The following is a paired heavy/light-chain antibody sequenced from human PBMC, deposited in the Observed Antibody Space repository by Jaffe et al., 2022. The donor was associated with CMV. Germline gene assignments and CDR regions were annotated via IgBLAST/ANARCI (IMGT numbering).Heavy chain of an antibody. Sequence: EVQLLESGGGLVQPGGSLRLSCAASGFTFSSYAMSWVRQAPGKGLEWVSAISGSGGSTYYADSVKGRFTISRDNSKNTLYLQMNSLRAEDTAVYYCAKDQTSSLRLGELSFRYYYYGMDVWGQGTTVTVSS. J-gene: IGHJ6*02. D-gene: IGHD3-16*02. V-gene: IGHV3-23*01. CDR2: ISGSGGST. CDR1: GFTFSSYA. CDR3: AKDQTSSLRLGELSFRYYYYGMDV.
Light chain of an antibody. V-gene: IGKV3-20*01. J-gene: IGKJ5*01. CDR3: QQYGSSPWIT. CDR2: GAS. CDR1: QSVSSSY. Sequence: EIVLTQSPGTLSLSPGERATLSCRASQSVSSSYLAWYQQKPGQAPRLLIYGASSRATGIPDRFSGSGSGTDFTLTISRLEPEDFAVYYCQQYGSSPWITFGQGTRLEIK.